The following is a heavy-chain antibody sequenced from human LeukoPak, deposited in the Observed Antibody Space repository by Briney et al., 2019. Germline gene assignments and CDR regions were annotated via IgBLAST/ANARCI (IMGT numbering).Heavy chain of an antibody. CDR1: GFTFSSYA. D-gene: IGHD4-23*01. Sequence: PGGSLRLSCAASGFTFSSYAMHWVRQAPGKGLEWVAVISYDGSNKYYADSVKGRFTISRDNSKNTLYLQMNSLRAEDTAVYYCGLSVVDYWGQGTLVTVSS. J-gene: IGHJ4*02. CDR2: ISYDGSNK. V-gene: IGHV3-30-3*01. CDR3: GLSVVDY.